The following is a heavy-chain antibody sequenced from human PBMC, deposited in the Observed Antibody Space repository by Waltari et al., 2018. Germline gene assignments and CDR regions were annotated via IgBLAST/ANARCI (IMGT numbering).Heavy chain of an antibody. CDR3: ARASYGSGSSWFDP. CDR2: IYSSGST. D-gene: IGHD3-10*01. Sequence: QVQLQESGPGLVKPSETLSLICSVSGGSISTHFWGWIRQPPGKTLEWIGNIYSSGSTNYHPSLTSRVSRSLDMSKNQFSLKLRSVSAADTAVYYCARASYGSGSSWFDPWGQGNLVTVSS. CDR1: GGSISTHF. V-gene: IGHV4-59*11. J-gene: IGHJ5*02.